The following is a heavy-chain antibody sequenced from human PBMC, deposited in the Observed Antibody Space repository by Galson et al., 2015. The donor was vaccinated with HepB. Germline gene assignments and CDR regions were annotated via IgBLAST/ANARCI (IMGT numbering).Heavy chain of an antibody. CDR2: INPKSGGT. D-gene: IGHD2/OR15-2a*01. J-gene: IGHJ4*02. CDR3: ARGPYYYNSTTYWPHFDS. V-gene: IGHV1-2*02. Sequence: SVKVSCKASGYIFTDYYMHWVRQAPGQGLEWMGRINPKSGGTNYAQNFQGGVTMTRDTSIGTAYMDLSSVGFEDTAVYYCARGPYYYNSTTYWPHFDSWGQGTLVTVSS. CDR1: GYIFTDYY.